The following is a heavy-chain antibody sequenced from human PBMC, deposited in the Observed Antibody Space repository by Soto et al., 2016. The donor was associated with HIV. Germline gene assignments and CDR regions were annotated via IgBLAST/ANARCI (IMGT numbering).Heavy chain of an antibody. Sequence: VQLVESGGGVVQPGRSLRLSCAASGFTFSSYAMHWVRQAPGKGLEWVAVISYDGSNKYYADSVKGRFTISRDNAKNSLYLQMNSLRAEDTAVYYCATEHYWGQGTLVTVSS. CDR2: ISYDGSNK. CDR1: GFTFSSYA. CDR3: ATEHY. V-gene: IGHV3-30*04. J-gene: IGHJ4*02.